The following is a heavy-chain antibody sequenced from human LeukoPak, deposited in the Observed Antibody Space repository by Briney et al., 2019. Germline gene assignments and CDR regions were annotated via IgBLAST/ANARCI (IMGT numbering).Heavy chain of an antibody. D-gene: IGHD3-22*01. Sequence: KAGGSLRLSCVVSGLTFSNAWMTWVRQAPGKGLEWVGRIKSESVGGAIDYAAPVKGRFTISRGDSRNTVYLQMNSLKTEDTAFYYCTTTYHYDSSGYSSYYWGQGTLVTVSS. CDR1: GLTFSNAW. CDR2: IKSESVGGAI. CDR3: TTTYHYDSSGYSSYY. J-gene: IGHJ4*02. V-gene: IGHV3-15*01.